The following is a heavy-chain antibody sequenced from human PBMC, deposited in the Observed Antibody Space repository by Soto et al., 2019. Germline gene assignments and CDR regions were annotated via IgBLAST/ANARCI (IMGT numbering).Heavy chain of an antibody. V-gene: IGHV1-69*01. CDR2: FIPVYRTL. CDR1: GGSFGNSA. J-gene: IGHJ4*02. CDR3: SPGVIWRGYFTVDS. D-gene: IGHD3-3*01. Sequence: QVQLVQSGAEVKKPGSSVKVSCKASGGSFGNSAINWVRQTPGQGLEWLGGFIPVYRTLNYAQKFQGRVTITADESTGTAFMTLSSLASDDTAVYYCSPGVIWRGYFTVDSWGQGTRVTVSS.